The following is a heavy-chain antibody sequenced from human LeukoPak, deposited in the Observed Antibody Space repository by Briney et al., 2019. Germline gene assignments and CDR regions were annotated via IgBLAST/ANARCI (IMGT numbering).Heavy chain of an antibody. Sequence: SVKVSCKASGGTFSSYAISWVRQAPGQGLEWVGGIIPIFGTANYAQKFQGRVTITTDESTSTAYMELSSLRSEDTAVYYCARGDYDSSGYYYPPDYWGQGTLVTVSS. CDR2: IIPIFGTA. CDR3: ARGDYDSSGYYYPPDY. D-gene: IGHD3-22*01. V-gene: IGHV1-69*05. CDR1: GGTFSSYA. J-gene: IGHJ4*02.